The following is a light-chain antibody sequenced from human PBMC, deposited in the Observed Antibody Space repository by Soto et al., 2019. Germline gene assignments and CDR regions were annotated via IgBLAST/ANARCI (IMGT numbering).Light chain of an antibody. CDR1: QSVRTD. CDR2: GAS. Sequence: EIVMTQSPVTLSASPGERVTLSCRASQSVRTDVAWYQQKPGQPPRLLIDGASTRATGIPVRFSGSGSGTEFTLTISSLQSEDFAVYYCQQYNNWPQTFGQGTEV. J-gene: IGKJ1*01. V-gene: IGKV3-15*01. CDR3: QQYNNWPQT.